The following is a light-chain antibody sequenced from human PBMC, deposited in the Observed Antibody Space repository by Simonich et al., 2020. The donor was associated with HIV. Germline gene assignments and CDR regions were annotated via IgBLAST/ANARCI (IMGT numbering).Light chain of an antibody. V-gene: IGKV1-27*01. CDR1: QSISSW. CDR3: QNYNSAPIT. CDR2: AAS. J-gene: IGKJ5*01. Sequence: DIQMTQSPSTLSASVGEEVTSTSRESQSISSWLAWYQQKPGKVLKLLINAASNLQSGVPSRFSGSGSGTDFTLTISSLQPEDVATYYCQNYNSAPITFGQGTRLEIK.